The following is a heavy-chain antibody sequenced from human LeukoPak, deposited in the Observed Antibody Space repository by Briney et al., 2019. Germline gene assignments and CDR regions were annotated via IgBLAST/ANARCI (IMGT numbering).Heavy chain of an antibody. Sequence: ASVKVSCKASGYTFTSYGISWVRQAPGQGLEWMGWISAYNGNTNYAQKFQDRVTITWDASITTAYMDLSSLRSEDTAVYYCARVGYSNSYDYWGQGTLVTVSS. V-gene: IGHV1-18*01. CDR3: ARVGYSNSYDY. CDR1: GYTFTSYG. CDR2: ISAYNGNT. J-gene: IGHJ4*02. D-gene: IGHD1-26*01.